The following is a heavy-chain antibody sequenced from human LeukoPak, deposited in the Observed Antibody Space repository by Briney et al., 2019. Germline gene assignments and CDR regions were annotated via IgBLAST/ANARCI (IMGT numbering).Heavy chain of an antibody. J-gene: IGHJ4*02. CDR2: ISTYNGDT. CDR1: GYTFTSYG. Sequence: ASVKVSCKASGYTFTSYGIRWVRQAPGQGLEWMGWISTYNGDTNYAQKLQGRVTMTTDTSTSTAYMELRSLRSDGTAVYYCARDHNWVVDYWGQGTLVTVSS. V-gene: IGHV1-18*01. CDR3: ARDHNWVVDY. D-gene: IGHD1-1*01.